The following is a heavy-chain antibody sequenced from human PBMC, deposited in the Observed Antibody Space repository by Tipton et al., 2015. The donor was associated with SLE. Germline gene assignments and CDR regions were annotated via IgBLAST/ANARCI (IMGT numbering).Heavy chain of an antibody. Sequence: TLSLTCIVSGDSISSSLYFWGWIRQPPGRGLEWIGNIYYSGYTYYNPSLESRVTISVDTSKNQFSLRLNSVTAADTAVYYCARSGSDYDHYYYAMDVWGQGTTVTVSS. CDR2: IYYSGYT. J-gene: IGHJ6*02. D-gene: IGHD5-12*01. CDR3: ARSGSDYDHYYYAMDV. V-gene: IGHV4-39*07. CDR1: GDSISSSLYF.